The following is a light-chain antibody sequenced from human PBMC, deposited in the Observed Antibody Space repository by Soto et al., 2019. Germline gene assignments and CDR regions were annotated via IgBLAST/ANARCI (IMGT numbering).Light chain of an antibody. V-gene: IGLV2-23*02. Sequence: QSVLTQPASVSGSPGQSITISCTGTSSDVGSYNLVSWYQQHPGKAPKLMIYEVSKRPSGVSNRFSDSKSGNTASLTISGLQAEDEADYYCCSYAGSRVFGGGTKVTVL. CDR3: CSYAGSRV. CDR2: EVS. J-gene: IGLJ3*02. CDR1: SSDVGSYNL.